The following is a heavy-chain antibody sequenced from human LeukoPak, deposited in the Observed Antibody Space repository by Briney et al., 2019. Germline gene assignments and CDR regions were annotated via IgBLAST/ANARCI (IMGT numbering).Heavy chain of an antibody. D-gene: IGHD5-18*01. CDR2: IYYSGST. CDR3: AKFFPYNYGYVDY. J-gene: IGHJ4*02. V-gene: IGHV4-59*01. CDR1: GGSFNNYY. Sequence: SETLSLTCTVSGGSFNNYYWSWFRQPPGKGLEWIGYIYYSGSTNYNPSLKSRVSISVDTSKNQFSLKLSSVTAANTAVYYCAKFFPYNYGYVDYWGQGTLVTVSS.